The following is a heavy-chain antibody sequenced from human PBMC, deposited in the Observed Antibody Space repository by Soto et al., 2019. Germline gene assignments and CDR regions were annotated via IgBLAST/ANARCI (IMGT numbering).Heavy chain of an antibody. J-gene: IGHJ4*02. V-gene: IGHV4-39*01. D-gene: IGHD5-18*01. CDR2: IYYSGST. CDR1: GGSISSSSYY. Sequence: SETLSLTCTVSGGSISSSSYYWGWIRQPPGKGLEWIGSIYYSGSTYYNPSLKSRVTISVDTSKNQFSLKLSSVTAADTAVYYCARPKPDTTNLGPFDYWGQGTLVTVSS. CDR3: ARPKPDTTNLGPFDY.